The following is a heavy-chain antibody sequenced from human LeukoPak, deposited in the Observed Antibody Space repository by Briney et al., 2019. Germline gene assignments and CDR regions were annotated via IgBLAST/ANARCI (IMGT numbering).Heavy chain of an antibody. Sequence: GGSLRLSCAASGFTFSSYAMSWVRQAPGKGLEWVSAISGSGGSTYYADSVKGRFTISRDNSKNTLYLQMNSLRAEDTAVYYCAKASKAGGSGSYPPDYWGQGTLVTVSS. J-gene: IGHJ4*02. CDR1: GFTFSSYA. CDR2: ISGSGGST. D-gene: IGHD3-10*01. V-gene: IGHV3-23*01. CDR3: AKASKAGGSGSYPPDY.